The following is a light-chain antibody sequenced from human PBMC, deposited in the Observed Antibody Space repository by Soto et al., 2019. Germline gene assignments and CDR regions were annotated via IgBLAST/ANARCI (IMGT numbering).Light chain of an antibody. CDR1: SSDVGSYNL. CDR3: CSYAGDRYV. Sequence: QSALTQPASVSASPGQSITISCTGTSSDVGSYNLVSWYQQHPGKAPKLMIYEGSQRPSGIPNRFSASKSGNTASLTISGLQAEDEADYYCCSYAGDRYVFGTGTKVTVL. CDR2: EGS. J-gene: IGLJ1*01. V-gene: IGLV2-23*01.